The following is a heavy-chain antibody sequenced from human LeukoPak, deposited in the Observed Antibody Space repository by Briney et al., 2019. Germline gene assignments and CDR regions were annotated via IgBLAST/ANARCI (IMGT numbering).Heavy chain of an antibody. D-gene: IGHD6-19*01. CDR2: IQSEIDGATT. Sequence: GGSLRLSCAASGFTFFEAWISWVLQAPGKGLEWVGRIQSEIDGATTDYAAPVKGRFTISRDDSKNALYLQMNSLKAEDTAIYYCATDRGQWLIRSYWFDYWGQGTLVTVSS. V-gene: IGHV3-15*01. CDR3: ATDRGQWLIRSYWFDY. CDR1: GFTFFEAW. J-gene: IGHJ4*02.